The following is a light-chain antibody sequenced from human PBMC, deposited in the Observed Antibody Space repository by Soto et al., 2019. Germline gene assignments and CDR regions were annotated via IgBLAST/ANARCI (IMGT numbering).Light chain of an antibody. V-gene: IGLV1-44*01. CDR2: NNN. CDR1: SSNIGSNT. CDR3: ATWDDSLNGVV. Sequence: QSVLTQPPSASGTPGQRVTISCSGSSSNIGSNTVSWYQQLPGTAPKVLMYNNNQRPSGVPDRFSGSKSGTSVSLAISGLQSEDEADYYCATWDDSLNGVVFGGGTKVTVL. J-gene: IGLJ2*01.